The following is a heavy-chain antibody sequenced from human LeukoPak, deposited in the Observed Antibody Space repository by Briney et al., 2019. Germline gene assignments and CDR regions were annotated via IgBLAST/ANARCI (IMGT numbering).Heavy chain of an antibody. V-gene: IGHV4-34*01. J-gene: IGHJ6*03. CDR2: INHSGST. D-gene: IGHD2-15*01. Sequence: PSETLSLTCTVSGCSISSGYYWSWIRQPPGKGLEWIGEINHSGSTNYNPSLKSRVTISVDTSKNQFSLKLSSVTAADTAVYYCARVPYCSGGSCYHYYYYYYMDVWGKGTTVTVSS. CDR3: ARVPYCSGGSCYHYYYYYYMDV. CDR1: GCSISSGYY.